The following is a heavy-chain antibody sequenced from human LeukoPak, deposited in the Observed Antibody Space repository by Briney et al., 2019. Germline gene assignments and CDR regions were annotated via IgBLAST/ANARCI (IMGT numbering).Heavy chain of an antibody. CDR3: ARDIVVVPAATYYYYGMDV. V-gene: IGHV4-59*01. CDR1: GGSISSYY. J-gene: IGHJ6*02. CDR2: IYYSGST. Sequence: SETLSLTCTVSGGSISSYYWSWIRQPPGKGLEWIGYIYYSGSTNYNPSLKSRVTISVDTSKNQFSLKLSSVTAPDTAVYYCARDIVVVPAATYYYYGMDVWGQGTTVTVSS. D-gene: IGHD2-2*01.